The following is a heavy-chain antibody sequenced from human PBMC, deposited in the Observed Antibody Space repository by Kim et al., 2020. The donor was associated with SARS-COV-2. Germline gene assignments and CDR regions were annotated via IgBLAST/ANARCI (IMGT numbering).Heavy chain of an antibody. CDR3: ARGVYGPRDYTFDY. V-gene: IGHV1-18*01. Sequence: AQKLQGRVTMTTDTSTSTAYMELRSLRSDDTAVYYCARGVYGPRDYTFDYWGQGTLVTVSS. J-gene: IGHJ4*02. D-gene: IGHD4-17*01.